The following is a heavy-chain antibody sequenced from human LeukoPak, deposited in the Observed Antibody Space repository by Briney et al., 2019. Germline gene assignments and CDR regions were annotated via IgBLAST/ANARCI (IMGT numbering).Heavy chain of an antibody. CDR1: GGSLSSFS. CDR3: ARFRSSWYFDY. D-gene: IGHD6-13*01. CDR2: IYYSGST. V-gene: IGHV4-59*01. Sequence: TSETLSLTCPVSGGSLSSFSWSWMRQPPGEGLGWIGYIYYSGSTNYNPSLKSRVTISVDTSKNQFSLKLSSVTAADTAVYYCARFRSSWYFDYWGQGTLVTVSS. J-gene: IGHJ4*02.